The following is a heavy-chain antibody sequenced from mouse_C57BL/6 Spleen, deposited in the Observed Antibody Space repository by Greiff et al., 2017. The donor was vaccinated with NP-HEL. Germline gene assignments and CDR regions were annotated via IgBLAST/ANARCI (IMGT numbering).Heavy chain of an antibody. Sequence: EVKLMESGGGLVKPGGSLKLSCAASGFTFSSYAMSWVRQTPEQRLEWVATISDGGSYTYYPDNVKGRFTISRDNAKNNLYLQMSHLKSEDTAMYYCARPLSGFAYWGQGTLVTVSA. V-gene: IGHV5-4*03. CDR3: ARPLSGFAY. J-gene: IGHJ3*01. CDR2: ISDGGSYT. CDR1: GFTFSSYA.